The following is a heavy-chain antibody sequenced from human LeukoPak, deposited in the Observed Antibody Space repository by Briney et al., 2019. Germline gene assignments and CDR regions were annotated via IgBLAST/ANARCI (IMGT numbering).Heavy chain of an antibody. D-gene: IGHD3-22*01. CDR2: IIPILGIA. V-gene: IGHV1-69*04. J-gene: IGHJ4*02. CDR1: GGTFSSYA. CDR3: AREGLLVYYDYPDY. Sequence: ASVKVSCKASGGTFSSYAISWVRQAPGQGLEWMGRIIPILGIANYAQKFQGRVTMTTDTSTSTAYMELRSLRSDDTAVYYCAREGLLVYYDYPDYWGQGTLVTVSS.